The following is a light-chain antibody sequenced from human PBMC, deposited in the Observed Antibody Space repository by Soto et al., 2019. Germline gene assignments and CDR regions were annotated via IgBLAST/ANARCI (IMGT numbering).Light chain of an antibody. V-gene: IGKV1-27*01. CDR3: GQFVSAPSRT. CDR2: GAS. CDR1: QGISDF. Sequence: DVQMTQSPSSLSASVGDRVTITCRASQGISDFLAWYQQKPGKVPQVLIYGASTLQSGVPTRFSGSGSGTDFTLTISRLEPEDFAVYYCGQFVSAPSRTFGQGTKVEIK. J-gene: IGKJ1*01.